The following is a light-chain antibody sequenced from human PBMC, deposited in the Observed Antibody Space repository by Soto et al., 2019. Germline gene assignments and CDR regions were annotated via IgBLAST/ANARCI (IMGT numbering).Light chain of an antibody. CDR3: SSFTTSSSLVV. J-gene: IGLJ2*01. V-gene: IGLV2-14*03. CDR2: EVS. Sequence: QPASVSGSPGQSITISCTGTSSDIGGYNFVSWYQQHPGRAPKLIIYEVSNRPSGVSDRFSGSKSGNTASLTISGLQTEDEADYYCSSFTTSSSLVVFGGGTQLTVL. CDR1: SSDIGGYNF.